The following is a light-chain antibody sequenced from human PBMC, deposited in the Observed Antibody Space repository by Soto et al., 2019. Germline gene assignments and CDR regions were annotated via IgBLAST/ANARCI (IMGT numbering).Light chain of an antibody. V-gene: IGLV2-23*02. CDR2: EVS. CDR1: SSDVGSYNL. CDR3: CSYAGSSTLV. Sequence: QSVLTQPASVSGSPGQSITISCTGTSSDVGSYNLVSWYQQHPGKAPKLMIYEVSKRPSGVSNRVSGSKSGNTASLTISGLQAEDEADYYCCSYAGSSTLVFGGGTKLTVL. J-gene: IGLJ3*02.